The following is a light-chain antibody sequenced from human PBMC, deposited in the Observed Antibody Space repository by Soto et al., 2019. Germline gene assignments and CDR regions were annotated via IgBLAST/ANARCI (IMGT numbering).Light chain of an antibody. Sequence: QSALTQTASVSGSPRQWITISCTGTSSDVGAYNYVSWYQHHPGKAPKLMIFDVNNRPSGVSDRFSGSKSGNTASLTISGLQAEDEADYYCNSYTSSKTSVFGSGTKVTVL. J-gene: IGLJ1*01. CDR2: DVN. V-gene: IGLV2-14*03. CDR3: NSYTSSKTSV. CDR1: SSDVGAYNY.